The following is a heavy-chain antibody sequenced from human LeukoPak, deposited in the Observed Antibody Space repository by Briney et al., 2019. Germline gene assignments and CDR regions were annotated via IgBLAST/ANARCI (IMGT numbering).Heavy chain of an antibody. CDR3: ARVRSGYYFDY. CDR2: INNDGSTT. J-gene: IGHJ4*02. V-gene: IGHV3-74*01. CDR1: GFPFSSYW. Sequence: GGSLRLSCAASGFPFSSYWMFWVRQAPGKGLAWVSGINNDGSTTSYGDSVKGRFTISRDNAKNTLYLQMNSLRAEDTAVYYCARVRSGYYFDYRGQGTLVTVSS.